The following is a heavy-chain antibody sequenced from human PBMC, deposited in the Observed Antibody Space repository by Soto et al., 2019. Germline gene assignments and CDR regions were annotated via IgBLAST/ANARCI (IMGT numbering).Heavy chain of an antibody. CDR3: AGMPNRKFAY. CDR2: ISAYNGNT. D-gene: IGHD2-2*01. J-gene: IGHJ4*02. Sequence: RASVKVSCKASGYTFTSYGISWVRQAPGQGLEWMGWISAYNGNTNYAQKLQGRVTMTTDTSTSTAYMELRSLRSDDTAAYYCAGMPNRKFAYWGQGTLVTVSS. CDR1: GYTFTSYG. V-gene: IGHV1-18*01.